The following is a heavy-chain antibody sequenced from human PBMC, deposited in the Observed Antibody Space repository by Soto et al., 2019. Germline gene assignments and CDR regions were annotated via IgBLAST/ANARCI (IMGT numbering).Heavy chain of an antibody. D-gene: IGHD2-2*02. CDR1: GFIFSSYG. Sequence: QVQLVESGGGVVQPGRSLRLSCAASGFIFSSYGMHWVRQAPGKGLEWVAVIWNDGSNEYYADSVKGRFTISRDNSKNTLYLQMNSLRAEDTAVYYCARDYPLCDSTNCYITWGQGTLVTVSS. J-gene: IGHJ5*02. CDR3: ARDYPLCDSTNCYIT. V-gene: IGHV3-33*01. CDR2: IWNDGSNE.